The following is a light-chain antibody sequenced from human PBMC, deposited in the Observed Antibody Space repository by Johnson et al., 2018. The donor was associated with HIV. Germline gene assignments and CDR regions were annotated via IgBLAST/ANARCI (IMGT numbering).Light chain of an antibody. Sequence: QSVLTQPPSVSAAQRQKVTISCSGSSSNIGKNYVSWYRHLPGKAPKLLIYDNDKRPSGIPDRFSASKSGSSATLGITGLQTGDEADYYCATWDSSLSAYVFGPGTKVTIL. CDR3: ATWDSSLSAYV. CDR2: DND. V-gene: IGLV1-51*01. CDR1: SSNIGKNY. J-gene: IGLJ1*01.